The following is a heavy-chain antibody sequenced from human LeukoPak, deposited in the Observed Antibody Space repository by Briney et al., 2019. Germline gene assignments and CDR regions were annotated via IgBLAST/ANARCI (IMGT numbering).Heavy chain of an antibody. D-gene: IGHD1-1*01. CDR2: ISLDGNNE. Sequence: GGSLRLSCAAPGFTFRNYYMHWVRQAPGKGLEWVAVISLDGNNEYYADTVKGRFSLSRDNSMNTPYLQLYSLRTEDTAMYYCARDLSGHWTYDYWGQEPWSPSPQ. CDR3: ARDLSGHWTYDY. V-gene: IGHV3-30-3*01. CDR1: GFTFRNYY. J-gene: IGHJ4*01.